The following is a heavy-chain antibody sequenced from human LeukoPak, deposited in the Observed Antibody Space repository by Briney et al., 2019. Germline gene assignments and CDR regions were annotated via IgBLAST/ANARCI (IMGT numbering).Heavy chain of an antibody. V-gene: IGHV3-48*04. D-gene: IGHD1-26*01. J-gene: IGHJ5*02. Sequence: GGSLRLSCAASGLTITSYTMNWVRQAPGKGLEWVSYISSSGSGSIIYYADSVKGRFTISRDNAKNSLYLQMNSLRAEDTAVYYCTGPVLGASASWGQGTLVTVSS. CDR2: ISSSGSGSII. CDR1: GLTITSYT. CDR3: TGPVLGASAS.